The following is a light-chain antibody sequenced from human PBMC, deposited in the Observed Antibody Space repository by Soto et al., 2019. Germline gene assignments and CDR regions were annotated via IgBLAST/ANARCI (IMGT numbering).Light chain of an antibody. CDR1: QNVLDRTSNEHA. V-gene: IGKV4-1*01. CDR2: WAS. Sequence: DIVLTQSPEFLAVSLGERATISCKSSQNVLDRTSNEHAVAWYQHKAGRPPTLLLSWASRRESGVSSRFSGSSSESDFRRAIDNFQTDDVALYYCQQFDSTSYTLGQGNRLEVK. J-gene: IGKJ2*01. CDR3: QQFDSTSYT.